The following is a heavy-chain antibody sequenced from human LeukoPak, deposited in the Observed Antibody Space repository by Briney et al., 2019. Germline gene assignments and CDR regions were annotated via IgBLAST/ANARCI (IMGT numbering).Heavy chain of an antibody. Sequence: GSLRLSCAASGFTFSSYAMRWVRQAPGKGLEYVSAISSNGGSTYYANSVKGRFTISRDNSKNTLYLQMGSLRAEDMAVYYCARSSGYYYGSGSYLFDYWGQGTLVTVSS. J-gene: IGHJ4*02. CDR2: ISSNGGST. CDR1: GFTFSSYA. V-gene: IGHV3-64*01. CDR3: ARSSGYYYGSGSYLFDY. D-gene: IGHD3-10*01.